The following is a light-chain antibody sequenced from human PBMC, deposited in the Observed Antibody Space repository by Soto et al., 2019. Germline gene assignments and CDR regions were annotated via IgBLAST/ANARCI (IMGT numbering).Light chain of an antibody. V-gene: IGKV3-20*01. J-gene: IGKJ2*01. CDR1: QSVSSSY. CDR2: GAS. Sequence: EIVLTQSPGTLSLSPGERATLSCRARQSVSSSYLAWYQQKPGQAPRLLIYGASSRATGIPDRFSGSGSGTDVALTISRLEPEDFAVYFCQHYGNSPPFTFGQGTKVEIK. CDR3: QHYGNSPPFT.